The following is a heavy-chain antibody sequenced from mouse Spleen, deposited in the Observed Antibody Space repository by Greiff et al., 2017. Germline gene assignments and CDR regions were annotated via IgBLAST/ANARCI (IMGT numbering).Heavy chain of an antibody. CDR2: ISSGSSTI. D-gene: IGHD1-2*01. Sequence: EVKLMESGGGLVKPGGSLKLSCAASGFTFSDYGMHWVRQAPEKGLEWVAYISSGSSTIYYADTVKGRFPISRDNAKNTLFLQMTSLRSEDTAMYYCARDFHYYGAMDYWGQGTSVTVSS. J-gene: IGHJ4*01. CDR3: ARDFHYYGAMDY. CDR1: GFTFSDYG. V-gene: IGHV5-17*01.